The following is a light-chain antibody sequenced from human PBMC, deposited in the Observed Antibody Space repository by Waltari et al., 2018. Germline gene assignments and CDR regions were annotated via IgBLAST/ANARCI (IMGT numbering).Light chain of an antibody. Sequence: DIVMTQSPDSLAVSLGERAPINCKSSQSVLYSSHNKNYLDWYQQKPGQPPQLLIYWASTRESGVPDRFSGSGSGTDFTLTISSLQSEDVAVYYCQQYYSTPYTFGQGTKLEIK. J-gene: IGKJ2*01. CDR3: QQYYSTPYT. V-gene: IGKV4-1*01. CDR1: QSVLYSSHNKNY. CDR2: WAS.